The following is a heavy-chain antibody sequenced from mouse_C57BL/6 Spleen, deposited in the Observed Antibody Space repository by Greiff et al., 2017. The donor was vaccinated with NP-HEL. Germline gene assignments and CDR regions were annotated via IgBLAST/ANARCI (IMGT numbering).Heavy chain of an antibody. V-gene: IGHV1-69*01. CDR1: GYTFTSYW. D-gene: IGHD3-2*02. CDR3: ARISAGSRWYFDV. CDR2: IDPSDSYT. Sequence: VKLQESGAELVMPGASVKLSCKASGYTFTSYWMHWVKQRPGQGLEWIGEIDPSDSYTNYNQKFKGKSTLTVDKSSSTAYMQLSSLTSEDSAVYYCARISAGSRWYFDVWGTGTTVTVSS. J-gene: IGHJ1*03.